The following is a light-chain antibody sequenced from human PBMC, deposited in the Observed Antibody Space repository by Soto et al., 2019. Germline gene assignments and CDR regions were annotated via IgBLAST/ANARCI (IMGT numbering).Light chain of an antibody. CDR3: QHYNSYSEA. CDR1: QTISSW. V-gene: IGKV1-5*03. J-gene: IGKJ1*01. Sequence: DIQMTQSPSPVSGSVGDRVTITCRASQTISSWLAWYQQKPGKAPKLLIYKASTLKSGVPSRFSGSGSGTEFTLTISSLQPDDFATYYCQHYNSYSEAFGQGTKVDIK. CDR2: KAS.